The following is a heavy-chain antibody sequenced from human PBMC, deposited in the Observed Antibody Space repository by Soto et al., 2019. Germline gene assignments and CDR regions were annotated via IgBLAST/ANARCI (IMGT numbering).Heavy chain of an antibody. D-gene: IGHD3-10*01. J-gene: IGHJ4*02. CDR3: AKDRSRSWTFDY. CDR1: GFTFSDSD. V-gene: IGHV3-30*18. Sequence: GGSLRLSCAASGFTFSDSDMHWVRQAPGEGLDWVAVISYGGNNIQYADSVKGRFTISRDNSKRTVYLQMNSLRAEDTAVYYCAKDRSRSWTFDYWGQGTLVTVSS. CDR2: ISYGGNNI.